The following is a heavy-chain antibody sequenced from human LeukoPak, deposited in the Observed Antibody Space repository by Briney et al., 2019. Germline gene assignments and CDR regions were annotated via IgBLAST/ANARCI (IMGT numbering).Heavy chain of an antibody. CDR3: SRVDSHTDP. Sequence: SVQDSSKASGSTLISYAISWVRQAPGQGLEWMGLIIPIFRIANYAQKFQGRVTITADKSTSSAYKELSSLRSEDTGVYYCSRVDSHTDPWGQGTLVTVSS. V-gene: IGHV1-69*17. J-gene: IGHJ5*02. D-gene: IGHD2-21*01. CDR1: GSTLISYA. CDR2: IIPIFRIA.